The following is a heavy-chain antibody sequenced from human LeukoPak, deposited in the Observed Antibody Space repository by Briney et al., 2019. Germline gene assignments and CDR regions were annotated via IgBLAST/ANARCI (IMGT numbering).Heavy chain of an antibody. CDR1: GFTFTNYW. CDR2: VYPGDSDT. Sequence: GESLKISCKGSGFTFTNYWIGWVRQMPGKGLGWMGIVYPGDSDTRSRPSFQGQVTISADKSISTAYLQWRSLKASDTAMYYCARGRIVGGIDYWGQGTLVIVSS. D-gene: IGHD1-26*01. J-gene: IGHJ4*02. V-gene: IGHV5-51*01. CDR3: ARGRIVGGIDY.